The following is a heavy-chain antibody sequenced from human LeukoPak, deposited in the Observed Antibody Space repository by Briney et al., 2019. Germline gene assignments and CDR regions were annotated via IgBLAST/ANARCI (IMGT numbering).Heavy chain of an antibody. CDR1: GGSISSYY. CDR2: IYYSGST. CDR3: ARIRYSSGWPHFDY. Sequence: PSETLSLTCTVSGGSISSYYWSWIRQPPGKGLEWIGYIYYSGSTNYNPSLKSRVTISVDTSKNQFSLKLSSVTAADTAVYYCARIRYSSGWPHFDYWGQGTLVTVSS. J-gene: IGHJ4*02. D-gene: IGHD6-19*01. V-gene: IGHV4-59*01.